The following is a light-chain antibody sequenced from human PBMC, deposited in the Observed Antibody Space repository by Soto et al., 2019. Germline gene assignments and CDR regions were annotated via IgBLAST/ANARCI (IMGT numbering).Light chain of an antibody. J-gene: IGKJ4*01. CDR2: DAS. CDR1: QSVSSN. V-gene: IGKV3-15*01. CDR3: QQCSWHPFTVT. Sequence: EIVMTQSPATLSVSLGERATLSCRASQSVSSNLAWYQQKPGQAPRLLIYDASTRATGIPARFSGSGSGTEYTLTISSLQSEDSAVYYCQQCSWHPFTVTFAGGTKVEIK.